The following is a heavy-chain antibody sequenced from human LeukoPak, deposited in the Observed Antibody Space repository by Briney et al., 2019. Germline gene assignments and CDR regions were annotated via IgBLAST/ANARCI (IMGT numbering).Heavy chain of an antibody. V-gene: IGHV4-59*01. D-gene: IGHD3-10*01. CDR2: IYYSGST. CDR1: GGSISSYY. Sequence: SETLSLTCTVSGGSISSYYWSWIRQPPGKGLEWIGYIYYSGSTNYNPSPKSRVTISVDTSKNQFSLKLSSVTAADTAVYYCARARGSGSYYNALYYGMDVWGQGATVTVSS. J-gene: IGHJ6*02. CDR3: ARARGSGSYYNALYYGMDV.